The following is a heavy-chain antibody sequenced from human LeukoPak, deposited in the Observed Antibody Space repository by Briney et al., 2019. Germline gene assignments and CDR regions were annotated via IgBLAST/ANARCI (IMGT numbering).Heavy chain of an antibody. J-gene: IGHJ5*02. Sequence: GGSLRLSCAASGFTFSSYDMHWVRQATGKGLEWVSAIGTAGDTYYPGSVKGRFTISRDNAKNSLYLQMNSLRAEDTAVYYCARDLSGGRQHPGPWGQGTLVTVSS. V-gene: IGHV3-13*01. CDR2: IGTAGDT. D-gene: IGHD2-15*01. CDR1: GFTFSSYD. CDR3: ARDLSGGRQHPGP.